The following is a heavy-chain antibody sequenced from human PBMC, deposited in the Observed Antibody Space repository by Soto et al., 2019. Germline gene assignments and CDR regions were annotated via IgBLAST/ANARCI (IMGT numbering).Heavy chain of an antibody. CDR2: ISGTGGTS. J-gene: IGHJ5*01. V-gene: IGHV3-23*01. Sequence: EVQLLESGGGLIQPGGSLRLSCAASGFSFKSYAMSWVRQAPGTGLMWVSTISGTGGTSFYADSVKGRFTISRDNSKNIVYLQMDSLRLDDTALYYCASDPHSAVTTGGWFESWGQGTLVTVSS. CDR3: ASDPHSAVTTGGWFES. CDR1: GFSFKSYA. D-gene: IGHD4-17*01.